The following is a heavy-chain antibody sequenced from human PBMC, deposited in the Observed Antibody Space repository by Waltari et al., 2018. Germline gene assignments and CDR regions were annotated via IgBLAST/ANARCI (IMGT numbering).Heavy chain of an antibody. CDR1: GGSISSSSYY. D-gene: IGHD3-3*01. Sequence: QLQLQESGPGLVKPSETLSLTCTVSGGSISSSSYYWGWIRQPPGKGLEWIGSIYYSGRTYYNPSLKSRVTISVDTSKNQFSLKLSSVTAADTAVYYCARDFTYYDFWSGYYTGMDWFDPWGQGTLVTVSS. J-gene: IGHJ5*02. CDR2: IYYSGRT. V-gene: IGHV4-39*07. CDR3: ARDFTYYDFWSGYYTGMDWFDP.